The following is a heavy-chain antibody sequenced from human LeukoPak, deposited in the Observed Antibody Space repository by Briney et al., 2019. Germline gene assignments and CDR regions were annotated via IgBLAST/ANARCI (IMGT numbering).Heavy chain of an antibody. V-gene: IGHV4-59*01. Sequence: SETLSLTCTVSGGSISSYYWSWIRQPPGKGLEWIGYINYSGSTNYNPSLKSRVTILVDTSKNQFSLKLSSVTAADTAVYYCARGRAARPPPTQGYYYYYYMDVWGKGTTVTVSS. CDR2: INYSGST. CDR1: GGSISSYY. CDR3: ARGRAARPPPTQGYYYYYYMDV. D-gene: IGHD6-6*01. J-gene: IGHJ6*03.